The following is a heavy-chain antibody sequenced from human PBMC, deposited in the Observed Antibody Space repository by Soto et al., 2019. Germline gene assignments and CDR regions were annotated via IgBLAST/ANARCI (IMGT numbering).Heavy chain of an antibody. CDR1: GGSFSGYS. J-gene: IGHJ6*02. CDR3: ARGSSGQGYGMDV. V-gene: IGHV4-34*01. Sequence: SETLSLTCAVYGGSFSGYSWSWIRQPPGKGLEWIGEINHSGSTNYNPSLKSRVTISVDTSKNQFSLKLSSVTAADTAVYYCARGSSGQGYGMDVWGQGTKVTVYS. CDR2: INHSGST. D-gene: IGHD3-10*01.